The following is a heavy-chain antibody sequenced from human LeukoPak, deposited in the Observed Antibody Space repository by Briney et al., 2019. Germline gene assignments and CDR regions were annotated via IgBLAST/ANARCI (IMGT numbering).Heavy chain of an antibody. CDR3: VRNMVRGIVYFDS. D-gene: IGHD3-10*01. Sequence: PGGSLRLSCAASGFIFSDYWMHWVRQTPGKGLVWVSRIRSDGADIQCADSVRGRFTISRDNAKSTLYLQMNSLRTEDTAVYFCVRNMVRGIVYFDSWGQGTLVTVSS. V-gene: IGHV3-74*03. CDR1: GFIFSDYW. J-gene: IGHJ4*02. CDR2: IRSDGADI.